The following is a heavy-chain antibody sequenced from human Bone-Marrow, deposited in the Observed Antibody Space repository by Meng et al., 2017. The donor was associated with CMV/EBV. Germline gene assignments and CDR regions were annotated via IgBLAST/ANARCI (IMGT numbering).Heavy chain of an antibody. Sequence: SETLSLTCAVYGGSFSGYYWSWIRQPPGKGLEWIGEINHSGSTNYNPSLKSRVTISVDTSKNQFSLKLSSVTAADTAVYYCARIVGATTRWYYYYGMDVWGQGNTVNVAS. V-gene: IGHV4-34*01. CDR2: INHSGST. D-gene: IGHD1-26*01. CDR3: ARIVGATTRWYYYYGMDV. CDR1: GGSFSGYY. J-gene: IGHJ6*02.